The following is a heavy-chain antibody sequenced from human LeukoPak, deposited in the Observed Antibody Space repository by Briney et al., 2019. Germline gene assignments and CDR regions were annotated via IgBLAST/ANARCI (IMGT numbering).Heavy chain of an antibody. D-gene: IGHD2-2*02. CDR3: ARVGFPYCSSTSCYTYGMDV. V-gene: IGHV1-8*01. J-gene: IGHJ6*02. CDR2: MNPNSGNT. Sequence: ASVTVSFTASGYTFTSYDINWVRQATGQGLEWMGWMNPNSGNTGYAQKFQGRVTITRNTSISTAYMELSSLRSEDTAVYYCARVGFPYCSSTSCYTYGMDVWGQGTTVTVSS. CDR1: GYTFTSYD.